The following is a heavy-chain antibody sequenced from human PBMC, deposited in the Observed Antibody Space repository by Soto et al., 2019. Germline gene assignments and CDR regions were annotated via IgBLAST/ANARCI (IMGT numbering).Heavy chain of an antibody. V-gene: IGHV3-30*18. D-gene: IGHD2-21*02. CDR3: AKDRSYCGGDCYYLRSYYYYSGMEV. Sequence: QVQLVESGGGVVQPGRSLRLSCAASGFTFSSYGMHWVRQAPGKGLEWVAVISYDGSNKYYADSVKGRFTISRDNSKNTLYRQMNRLRAEDTAVYYCAKDRSYCGGDCYYLRSYYYYSGMEVWGQWTTVTVSS. J-gene: IGHJ6*02. CDR1: GFTFSSYG. CDR2: ISYDGSNK.